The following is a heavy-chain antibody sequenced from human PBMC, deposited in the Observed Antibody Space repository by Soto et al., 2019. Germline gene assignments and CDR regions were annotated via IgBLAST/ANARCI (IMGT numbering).Heavy chain of an antibody. CDR3: ARWGGGQKQQPPKYYYGMDV. CDR2: IYPGDSDT. Sequence: EVQLVQSGAEVKKPGESLKISCKGSGYSFTSYWIGWVRQMPGKGLELMGIIYPGDSDTRYSPSFQGQVTISADKSIGTACLQWSSLKAPDTTMYYCARWGGGQKQQPPKYYYGMDVWGQGTTVTVSS. CDR1: GYSFTSYW. V-gene: IGHV5-51*03. D-gene: IGHD6-13*01. J-gene: IGHJ6*02.